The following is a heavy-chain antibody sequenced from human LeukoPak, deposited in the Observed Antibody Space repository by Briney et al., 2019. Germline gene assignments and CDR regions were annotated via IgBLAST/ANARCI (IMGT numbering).Heavy chain of an antibody. D-gene: IGHD6-19*01. J-gene: IGHJ4*02. V-gene: IGHV3-23*01. CDR1: GFTFSSYG. Sequence: GGSLRLSCAASGFTFSSYGMHWVRQAPGKGLEWVSAISGSGAGTYYAGSVKGRFTISRDNSKNTLYLQMNSLRAEDTAIYYCAKSGSSGWDPFDYWGQGTLVTVSS. CDR3: AKSGSSGWDPFDY. CDR2: ISGSGAGT.